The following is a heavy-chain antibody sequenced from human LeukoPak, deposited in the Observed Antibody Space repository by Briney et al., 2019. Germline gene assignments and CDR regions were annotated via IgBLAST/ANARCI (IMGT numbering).Heavy chain of an antibody. Sequence: ASVKVSCKASGGTFSSYAISWVRQAPGQGLEWMGRIIPILGIANCAQKFQGRVTITADKSTSTAYMELSSLRSEDTAVYYCARERESGSYNPDFDYWGQGTLVTVSS. CDR3: ARERESGSYNPDFDY. CDR1: GGTFSSYA. J-gene: IGHJ4*02. CDR2: IIPILGIA. D-gene: IGHD1-26*01. V-gene: IGHV1-69*04.